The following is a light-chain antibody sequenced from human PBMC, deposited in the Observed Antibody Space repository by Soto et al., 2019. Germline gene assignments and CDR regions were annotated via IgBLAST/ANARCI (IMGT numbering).Light chain of an antibody. Sequence: EIVMTQSPATLSVSPGERATLSCRASQNVSSSLAWYQQKPGQAPRLLIYGASTRATGIPARFSGSGSGTEFTLTISSLQSEDFAVYYCQRYNHWPWTFGQGTKVEIK. V-gene: IGKV3-15*01. CDR3: QRYNHWPWT. CDR1: QNVSSS. CDR2: GAS. J-gene: IGKJ1*01.